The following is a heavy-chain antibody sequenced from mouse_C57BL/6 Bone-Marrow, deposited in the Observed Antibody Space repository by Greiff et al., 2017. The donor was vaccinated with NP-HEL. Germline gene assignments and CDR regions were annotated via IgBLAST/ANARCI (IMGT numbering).Heavy chain of an antibody. CDR3: ARGGNYLAWFAY. Sequence: EVQLVESGPGLVKPSQSLSLTCSVTGYSITSGYYWNWIRQFPGNKLEWMGYISYDGSNNYNPSLKNRISITRDTSKNQFFLKLNSVTTEDTATYYCARGGNYLAWFAYWGQGTLVTVSA. D-gene: IGHD2-1*01. V-gene: IGHV3-6*01. CDR2: ISYDGSN. J-gene: IGHJ3*01. CDR1: GYSITSGYY.